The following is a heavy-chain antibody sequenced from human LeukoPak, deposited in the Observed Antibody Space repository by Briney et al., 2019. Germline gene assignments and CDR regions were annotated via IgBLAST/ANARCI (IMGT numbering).Heavy chain of an antibody. D-gene: IGHD3-10*01. CDR2: ISWGGDTT. CDR3: TRDTDYGSATNYFDH. CDR1: GFTFDDYA. Sequence: PGGSLRLSCAASGFTFDDYAMHWVRQAPGKGLEWVSLISWGGDTTYYADSVRGRFTISRDNSKNSLYLQMNSLTADDTAFYYCTRDTDYGSATNYFDHWGQGTLVSVSS. J-gene: IGHJ4*02. V-gene: IGHV3-43D*04.